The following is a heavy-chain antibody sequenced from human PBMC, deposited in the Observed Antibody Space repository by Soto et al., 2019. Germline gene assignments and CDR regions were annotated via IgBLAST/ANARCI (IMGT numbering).Heavy chain of an antibody. D-gene: IGHD4-17*01. J-gene: IGHJ5*02. V-gene: IGHV4-38-2*01. CDR1: GYSISSGYY. CDR2: IYHSGST. CDR3: ARSYGGNSVWFDP. Sequence: SETPSLTCAVSGYSISSGYYWGWIRQPPGKGLEWIGSIYHSGSTYYNPSLKSRVTISVDTSKNQFSLKLSSVTAADTAVYYCARSYGGNSVWFDPWGQGTLVTVSS.